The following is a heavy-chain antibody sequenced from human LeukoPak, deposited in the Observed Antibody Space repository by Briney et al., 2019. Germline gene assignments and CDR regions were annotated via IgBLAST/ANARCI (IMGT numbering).Heavy chain of an antibody. CDR2: IYHSGST. CDR1: GDSISSSGYS. J-gene: IGHJ6*02. V-gene: IGHV4-30-2*01. D-gene: IGHD3-22*01. CDR3: AGERSDYDSKEGYYYYYYGMDV. Sequence: SQTLSLTCAVSGDSISSSGYSWNWIRQPPGKGLEWIGYIYHSGSTSYSPSLKSRVTISIDNSKNQFSLRLNSVTAADTAVYYCAGERSDYDSKEGYYYYYYGMDVWGQGTTVTVSS.